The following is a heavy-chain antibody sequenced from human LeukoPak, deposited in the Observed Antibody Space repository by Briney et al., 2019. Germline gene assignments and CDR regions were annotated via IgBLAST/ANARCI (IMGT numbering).Heavy chain of an antibody. CDR1: GFTFGDHS. D-gene: IGHD3-9*01. CDR3: TREIRYFDWFQADY. J-gene: IGHJ4*02. V-gene: IGHV3-49*03. CDR2: IRSKAYGGTA. Sequence: PGGSLRLSCTASGFTFGDHSVSWFRQAPGKGLERVGFIRSKAYGGTAEYAASVKGRFTISRDDSKSVAYLQMDSLKTEDTAVYYCTREIRYFDWFQADYWGQGTPVTVSS.